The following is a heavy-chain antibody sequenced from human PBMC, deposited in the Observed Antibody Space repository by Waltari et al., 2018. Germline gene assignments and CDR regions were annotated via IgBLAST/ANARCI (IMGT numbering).Heavy chain of an antibody. CDR3: ARDYPAAHVFDY. V-gene: IGHV4-59*01. CDR1: GASITTYY. J-gene: IGHJ4*02. Sequence: QVQLQESGPGLVKPSETLSLTCTVSGASITTYYYSWIRQSPGKGLQWIGSMYYTGTAYSNPSLKSLVTISLDTSKNQFSLSLTSVTTADTAVYYCARDYPAAHVFDYWGQGTVVAVSS. CDR2: MYYTGTA. D-gene: IGHD2-15*01.